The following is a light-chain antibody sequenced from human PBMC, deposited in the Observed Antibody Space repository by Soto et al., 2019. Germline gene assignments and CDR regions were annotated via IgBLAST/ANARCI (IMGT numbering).Light chain of an antibody. J-gene: IGKJ4*02. Sequence: IQMTQSPSSLSASLGDRVTITCRASQDIRNCLGWYQQKPGKAPKRRIYDASNLESGVPSRFSGSGSGTDFTFTISSLQAEDIARYYCQQCDQFSRTFGGGTKVDIK. CDR2: DAS. CDR1: QDIRNC. CDR3: QQCDQFSRT. V-gene: IGKV1-33*01.